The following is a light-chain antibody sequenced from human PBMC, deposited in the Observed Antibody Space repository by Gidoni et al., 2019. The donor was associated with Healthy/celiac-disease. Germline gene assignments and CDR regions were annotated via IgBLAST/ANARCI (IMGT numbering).Light chain of an antibody. V-gene: IGKV3-20*01. CDR1: QSVSSSY. Sequence: SLSPGERATLSCRASQSVSSSYLAWYQQKPGQAPRLLIYGASSSATGIPDRFSGSGSGTDFTLTISRLEPEDFAVYYCQQYGSSPPWTFGQGTKVEIK. CDR2: GAS. J-gene: IGKJ1*01. CDR3: QQYGSSPPWT.